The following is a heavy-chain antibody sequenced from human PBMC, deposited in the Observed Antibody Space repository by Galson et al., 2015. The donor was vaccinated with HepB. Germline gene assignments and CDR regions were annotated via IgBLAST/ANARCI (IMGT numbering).Heavy chain of an antibody. D-gene: IGHD3-9*01. CDR1: GFTFSSYS. CDR2: ISSSSSYI. Sequence: SLRLSCAASGFTFSSYSMNWVRQAPGKGLEWVSSISSSSSYIYYADSVKGRFTISRDNAKNSLYLQMNSLRAEDTAVYYCASGTYYDIWTEDYGGQGTLVTVSS. V-gene: IGHV3-21*01. CDR3: ASGTYYDIWTEDY. J-gene: IGHJ4*02.